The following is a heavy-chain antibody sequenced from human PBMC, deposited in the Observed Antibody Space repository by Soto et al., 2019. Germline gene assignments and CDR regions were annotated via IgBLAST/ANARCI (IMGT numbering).Heavy chain of an antibody. CDR2: IFHDGTA. CDR3: ARLVYDTRLNYMYFDF. Sequence: PSETLSLTCDVPGVSISSGNWLTCVRQTPQRGLEYIGEIFHDGTANYYPSFERRVAISVDTSKNQFSLKLTSVTAADTAIYFCARLVYDTRLNYMYFDFWGQGALVTVSS. V-gene: IGHV4-4*02. D-gene: IGHD2-8*01. CDR1: GVSISSGNW. J-gene: IGHJ4*02.